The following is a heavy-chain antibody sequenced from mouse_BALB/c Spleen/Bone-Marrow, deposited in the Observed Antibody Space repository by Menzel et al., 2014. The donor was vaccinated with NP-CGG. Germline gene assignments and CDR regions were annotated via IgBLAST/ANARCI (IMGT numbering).Heavy chain of an antibody. J-gene: IGHJ4*01. CDR3: ARLGYYGMMAF. D-gene: IGHD1-1*01. V-gene: IGHV4-1*02. Sequence: DVMLVESGGGLVQPGGSLKLSCAVSGFDFSRYWISWVRQAPGKGLEWIGEINPESSTINYTPSLKDKFIISRDNAKNTLYLQMSKVRSEDTALYYCARLGYYGMMAFWGQGTSVTVSS. CDR2: INPESSTI. CDR1: GFDFSRYW.